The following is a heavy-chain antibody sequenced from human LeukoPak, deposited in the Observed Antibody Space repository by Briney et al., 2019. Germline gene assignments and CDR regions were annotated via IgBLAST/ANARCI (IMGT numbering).Heavy chain of an antibody. D-gene: IGHD3-3*02. J-gene: IGHJ4*01. CDR1: GFTVSSTY. CDR3: ARDSSSFPNYFDF. V-gene: IGHV3-53*01. CDR2: LYSSGIT. Sequence: GGSLSLSCAASGFTVSSTYMSWVRQAPGQGLEWVSLLYSSGITFYAESVQGRFTISRDNSKNTLYLQMNSLRAEDTAIYYCARDSSSFPNYFDFWGPGTLVTVSS.